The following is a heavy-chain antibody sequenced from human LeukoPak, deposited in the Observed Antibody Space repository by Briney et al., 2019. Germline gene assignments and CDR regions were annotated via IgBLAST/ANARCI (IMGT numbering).Heavy chain of an antibody. CDR2: IYYSGTT. CDR3: ARDWSDNGDGYFQH. V-gene: IGHV4-39*07. D-gene: IGHD4-17*01. J-gene: IGHJ1*01. CDR1: GGSVSSSGFY. Sequence: SETLSLTCTVSGGSVSSSGFYWGWIRQPPGKGLEWIGSIYYSGTTYYNPSLKSRVTISVDTSKNQFSLKLSSVTDADTAVYYCARDWSDNGDGYFQHWGQGTLVTVSS.